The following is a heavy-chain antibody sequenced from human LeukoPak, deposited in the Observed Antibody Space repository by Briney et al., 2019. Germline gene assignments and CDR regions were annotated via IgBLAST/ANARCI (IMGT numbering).Heavy chain of an antibody. CDR1: GYTFTSYG. CDR2: ISAYNGNT. CDR3: ARDLRRVGATSPFDY. D-gene: IGHD1-26*01. Sequence: ASVKVSCKASGYTFTSYGISWVRQAPGQGLEWMGWISAYNGNTNYAQKLQGRVTMTTDTSTSTAYMELRSLRSDDTAVYYCARDLRRVGATSPFDYWGQGTLVTVSS. V-gene: IGHV1-18*01. J-gene: IGHJ4*02.